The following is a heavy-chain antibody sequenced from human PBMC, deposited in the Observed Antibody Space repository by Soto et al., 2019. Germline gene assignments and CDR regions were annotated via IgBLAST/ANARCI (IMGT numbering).Heavy chain of an antibody. V-gene: IGHV1-69*13. Sequence: SVKVSCKASGGTFSSYAISWVRQAPGQGLEWMGGIIPIFGTANYAQKFQGRVTITADESTSTAYMELSSLRSEDTAVYYCARDIYYDSSVYYYRFDYWGRGTLVTVSS. CDR2: IIPIFGTA. J-gene: IGHJ4*02. D-gene: IGHD3-22*01. CDR1: GGTFSSYA. CDR3: ARDIYYDSSVYYYRFDY.